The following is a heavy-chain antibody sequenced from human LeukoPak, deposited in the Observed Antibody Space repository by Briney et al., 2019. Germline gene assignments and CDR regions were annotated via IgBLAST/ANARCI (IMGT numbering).Heavy chain of an antibody. CDR1: GFTFDDYA. CDR3: AKDPYYYDSSRFDY. Sequence: PGGPLRLSCAASGFTFDDYAMHWVRQAPGKGLEWVSGISWNSGSIGYADSVKGRFTISRDNAKNSLYLQMNSLRAEDTALYYCAKDPYYYDSSRFDYWGQGTLVTVSS. D-gene: IGHD3-22*01. V-gene: IGHV3-9*01. J-gene: IGHJ4*02. CDR2: ISWNSGSI.